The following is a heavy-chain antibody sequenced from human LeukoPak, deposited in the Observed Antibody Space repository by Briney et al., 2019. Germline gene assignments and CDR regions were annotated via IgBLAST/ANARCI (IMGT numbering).Heavy chain of an antibody. CDR3: ARGPHVWGSYRGTYFDY. CDR1: GGAIGSSSYY. CDR2: IYYSGKV. J-gene: IGHJ4*02. Sequence: SETLSLTCSVSGGAIGSSSYYWGWIRQPPGKGLEWIGSIYYSGKVYYNSSLKSRVTISVDTSKNQFSLRLSSLTAADTAVYYCARGPHVWGSYRGTYFDYWGQGALVTVSS. D-gene: IGHD3-16*02. V-gene: IGHV4-39*07.